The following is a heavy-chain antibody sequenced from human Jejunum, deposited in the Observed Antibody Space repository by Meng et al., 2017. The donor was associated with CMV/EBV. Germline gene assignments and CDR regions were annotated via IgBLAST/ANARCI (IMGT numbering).Heavy chain of an antibody. CDR3: AAEVAVRNYFSYGMDV. Sequence: GFSVTSHFMPWVRQAPGKGLEWVAVGYSAGMTYYADSVKGRFTISRDNSKNTMFLQMNGLRLEDTAMYYCAAEVAVRNYFSYGMDVWGQGTTVTVSS. V-gene: IGHV3-66*02. CDR2: GYSAGMT. CDR1: GFSVTSHF. D-gene: IGHD3-10*01. J-gene: IGHJ6*02.